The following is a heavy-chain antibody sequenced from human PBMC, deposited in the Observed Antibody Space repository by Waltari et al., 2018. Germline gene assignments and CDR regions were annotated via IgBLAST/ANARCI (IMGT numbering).Heavy chain of an antibody. D-gene: IGHD2-15*01. Sequence: QVQLQESGPGLVKPSETLSLTCTVSGCSISSYYWSWIRQPPGKGLVWIGYMYNSGGTNYSPSLKSRVTISVDTSNNQFSLILNSVTAGDTAVYYCARQGSGGRSFDYWGQGTLVTVSS. CDR2: MYNSGGT. J-gene: IGHJ4*02. V-gene: IGHV4-59*08. CDR3: ARQGSGGRSFDY. CDR1: GCSISSYY.